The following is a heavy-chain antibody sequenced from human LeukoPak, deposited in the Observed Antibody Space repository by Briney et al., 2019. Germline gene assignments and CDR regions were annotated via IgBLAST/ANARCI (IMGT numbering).Heavy chain of an antibody. Sequence: PGGSLRLSCAASGFTFSSYWMHWVRQAPGKGLVWVSRINTDGSSTSYADSVKGRFTISRDNAKNTLYLQMNSLRAEDTAVYYCARGTTYYDFWSGYEGPSWGFDPWGQGTLVTVSS. CDR2: INTDGSST. CDR1: GFTFSSYW. CDR3: ARGTTYYDFWSGYEGPSWGFDP. D-gene: IGHD3-3*01. J-gene: IGHJ5*02. V-gene: IGHV3-74*01.